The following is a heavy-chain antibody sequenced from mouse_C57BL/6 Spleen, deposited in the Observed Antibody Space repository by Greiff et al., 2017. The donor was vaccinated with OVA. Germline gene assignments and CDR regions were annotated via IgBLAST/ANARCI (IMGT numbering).Heavy chain of an antibody. CDR3: AKETYYYSYAMDY. V-gene: IGHV1-72*01. CDR1: GYTFTSYW. CDR2: IDPNSGGT. Sequence: QVQLQQSGAELVKPGASVKLSCKASGYTFTSYWMHWVKQRPGRGLEWIVRIDPNSGGTKYNEKFKSKTTLTVDKPSSTAYLQLSSLTSEDSAVYYCAKETYYYSYAMDYWGQGTSVTVSS. J-gene: IGHJ4*01. D-gene: IGHD1-1*01.